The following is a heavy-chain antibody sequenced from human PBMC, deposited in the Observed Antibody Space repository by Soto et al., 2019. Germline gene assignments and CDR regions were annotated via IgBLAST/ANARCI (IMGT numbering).Heavy chain of an antibody. Sequence: EVHLLQSGGGLVQPGGSLRLSCAASGFTFRNYVMTWVRQTPGKGLEWVSSISGTDDRTHYADSVKGRFTISRDNSNNMVYLQMSTLRAEDTAEYFCAKEKVSGYANSLDYWGQGTLVTVSS. CDR2: ISGTDDRT. D-gene: IGHD5-12*01. CDR3: AKEKVSGYANSLDY. V-gene: IGHV3-23*01. CDR1: GFTFRNYV. J-gene: IGHJ4*02.